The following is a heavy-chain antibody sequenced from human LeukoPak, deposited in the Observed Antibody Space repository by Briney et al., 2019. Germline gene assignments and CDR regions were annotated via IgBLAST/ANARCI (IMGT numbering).Heavy chain of an antibody. Sequence: PGGSLRLSCAASGFTFSSYWMSWVRQAPGKGREWVANIKQDGSEKYYVDSVKGRFTISRDNAKNSLYLQMNSLRAEDTAVYYCARDRLVSNFLGYYYYGMDVWGQGTTVTVSS. J-gene: IGHJ6*02. CDR2: IKQDGSEK. CDR1: GFTFSSYW. V-gene: IGHV3-7*01. CDR3: ARDRLVSNFLGYYYYGMDV. D-gene: IGHD4-11*01.